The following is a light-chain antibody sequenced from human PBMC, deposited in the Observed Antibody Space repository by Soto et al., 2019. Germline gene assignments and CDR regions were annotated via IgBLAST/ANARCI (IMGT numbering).Light chain of an antibody. CDR2: GAS. Sequence: EIVMTQYQATLSVSPGERATLSCRASQDVSSNLAWYQQKPGQAPSLLIYGASTRATGTPARFSGSGSGTEFTLTISSLQSEDYAVYFCQQYIRWPLTFGGGTKVDIK. CDR1: QDVSSN. J-gene: IGKJ4*01. CDR3: QQYIRWPLT. V-gene: IGKV3-15*01.